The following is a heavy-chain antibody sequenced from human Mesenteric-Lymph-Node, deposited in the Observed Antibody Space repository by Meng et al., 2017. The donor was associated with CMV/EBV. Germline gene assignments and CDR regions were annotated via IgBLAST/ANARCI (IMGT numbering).Heavy chain of an antibody. V-gene: IGHV1-18*04. D-gene: IGHD3-3*01. Sequence: ASVKVSCKASGFAFTRHYMHWLRQAPGQGLEWMGWISAYNGNTNYAQKLQGRVTMTTDTSTSTAYMELRSLRSDDTAVYYCARGEVFWYPADYWGQGTLVTVSS. J-gene: IGHJ4*02. CDR1: GFAFTRHY. CDR2: ISAYNGNT. CDR3: ARGEVFWYPADY.